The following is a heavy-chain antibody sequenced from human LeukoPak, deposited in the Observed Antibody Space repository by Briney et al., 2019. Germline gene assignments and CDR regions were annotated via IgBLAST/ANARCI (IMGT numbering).Heavy chain of an antibody. CDR1: GFTFSNFW. CDR2: VNSDGSST. CDR3: AKGSRDGYNTFQH. V-gene: IGHV3-74*01. J-gene: IGHJ1*01. D-gene: IGHD5-24*01. Sequence: PGGSLRLSCAASGFTFSNFWMHWVRQVPGKGLLWVSRVNSDGSSTSYADSVKGRFTISRDNAKNTLYLQMNSLRAEDTAVYYCAKGSRDGYNTFQHWGQGTLVTVSS.